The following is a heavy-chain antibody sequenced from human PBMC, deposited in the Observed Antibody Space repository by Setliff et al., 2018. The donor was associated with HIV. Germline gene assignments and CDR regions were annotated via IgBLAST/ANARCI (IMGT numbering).Heavy chain of an antibody. J-gene: IGHJ4*02. CDR2: IYHSGST. CDR3: ARERIGYFDF. D-gene: IGHD2-15*01. CDR1: GGSISSGTYY. Sequence: SETLSLTCTVSGGSISSGTYYWSWIRQPAGKGLEWIGRIYHSGSTYYNPSLKSRVTISVDTSKNQFSLKLSSVTAADTAVYYCARERIGYFDFWGQGTLVTVSS. V-gene: IGHV4-61*02.